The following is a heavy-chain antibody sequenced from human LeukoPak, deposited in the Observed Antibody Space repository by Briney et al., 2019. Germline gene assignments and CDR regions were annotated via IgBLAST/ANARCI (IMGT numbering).Heavy chain of an antibody. Sequence: SQTLSLTCTVSGASISSGDSYWSWIRQPPGKGLEWIGYIYYSGSTYNNPSLRSRLIISVDTSKNQFSLRLSSVTAADTAVYYCARGHHASDGIAAVRIDYWGQGTLVTVSS. CDR3: ARGHHASDGIAAVRIDY. CDR2: IYYSGST. D-gene: IGHD6-13*01. CDR1: GASISSGDSY. J-gene: IGHJ4*02. V-gene: IGHV4-30-4*01.